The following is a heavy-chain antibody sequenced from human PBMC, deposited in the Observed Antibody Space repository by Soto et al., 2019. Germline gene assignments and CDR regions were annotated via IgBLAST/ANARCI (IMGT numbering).Heavy chain of an antibody. CDR2: IIPSYDRT. CDR3: ARDPSNDYGGDTFDY. Sequence: SLRVSCNASGCTFSSYAIHCVRQAPGQGLEWLGKIIPSYDRTNYAQKFQGRVTVTADTYTTTAYMELSSLRSDDTAVYYCARDPSNDYGGDTFDYWGQGTLVTVSS. D-gene: IGHD4-17*01. J-gene: IGHJ4*02. V-gene: IGHV1-69*04. CDR1: GCTFSSYA.